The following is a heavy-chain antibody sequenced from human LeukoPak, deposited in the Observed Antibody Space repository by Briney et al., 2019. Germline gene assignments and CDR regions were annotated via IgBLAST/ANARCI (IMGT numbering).Heavy chain of an antibody. V-gene: IGHV1-2*02. D-gene: IGHD2-2*01. J-gene: IGHJ4*02. CDR3: ARVLLCSSTNYYSGFDY. CDR2: INTNSAGT. Sequence: ASVKLSCKASGYTFTSYSMRWVRQAPGQGLEWMGWINTNSAGTNYAHYFQGRVTMTRDTSNNTAYMELNRLRSDDTAVYYCARVLLCSSTNYYSGFDYWGQGTLVTVSS. CDR1: GYTFTSYS.